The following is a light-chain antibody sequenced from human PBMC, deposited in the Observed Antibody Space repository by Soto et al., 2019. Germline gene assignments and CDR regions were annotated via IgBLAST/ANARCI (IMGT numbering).Light chain of an antibody. CDR1: QSISSW. V-gene: IGKV1-5*03. J-gene: IGKJ1*01. Sequence: DIQMTQSPSFLSASVGDRVTITCRASQSISSWLAWYQQKPGKAPKLLIYKASTLESGVPSRFSGSGSGTEFTRTISSLPPDDFATYYCQEYNTYARWTFGQGTEVEIK. CDR2: KAS. CDR3: QEYNTYARWT.